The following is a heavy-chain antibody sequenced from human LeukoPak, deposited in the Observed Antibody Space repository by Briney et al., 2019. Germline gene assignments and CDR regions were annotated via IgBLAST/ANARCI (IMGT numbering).Heavy chain of an antibody. CDR1: GGSFSGYY. CDR3: ARERGYSYGPSDAFDI. J-gene: IGHJ3*02. CDR2: IYYSGST. Sequence: SETLSLTCAVYGGSFSGYYWSWIRQPPGKGLEWIGYIYYSGSTNYNPSLKSRVTISVDTSKNQFSLKVRSVTAADTAVYYCARERGYSYGPSDAFDIWDQGTMVTVSS. D-gene: IGHD5-18*01. V-gene: IGHV4-59*01.